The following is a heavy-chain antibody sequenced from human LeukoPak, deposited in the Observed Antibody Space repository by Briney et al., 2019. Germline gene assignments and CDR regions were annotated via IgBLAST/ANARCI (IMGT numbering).Heavy chain of an antibody. J-gene: IGHJ4*02. V-gene: IGHV3-48*03. Sequence: QPGGSLRLSCSASGFTFSTYEMNWVRQAPGKGLEWVSSISSGASTIYYADSVKGRFTISRDNAKNSLYLQMNSLRAEDTAVYYCARVGALSSSWLLYWGQGTLVTVSS. CDR3: ARVGALSSSWLLY. CDR1: GFTFSTYE. D-gene: IGHD6-13*01. CDR2: ISSGASTI.